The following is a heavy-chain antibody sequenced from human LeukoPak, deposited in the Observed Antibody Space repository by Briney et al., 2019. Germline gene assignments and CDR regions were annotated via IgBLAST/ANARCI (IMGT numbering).Heavy chain of an antibody. Sequence: ASVKVSCKASGYTFTGCYIHWVRQAPGQGLEWMGWITPNSGGTNYAQKFQGRVTMTRDTSITTAYMELTSLRSDDTAVYYCALYDFWSGYPDYWGQGTLVTVSS. V-gene: IGHV1-2*02. CDR3: ALYDFWSGYPDY. D-gene: IGHD3-3*01. J-gene: IGHJ4*02. CDR1: GYTFTGCY. CDR2: ITPNSGGT.